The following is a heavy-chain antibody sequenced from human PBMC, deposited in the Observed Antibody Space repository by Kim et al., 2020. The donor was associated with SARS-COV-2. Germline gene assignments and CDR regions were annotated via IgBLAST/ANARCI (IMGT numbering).Heavy chain of an antibody. CDR3: ARVKRAAGPFYYYNYGVDI. J-gene: IGHJ6*04. D-gene: IGHD6-13*01. V-gene: IGHV3-11*01. CDR1: GFTFSDYY. Sequence: GGSLRLSCAASGFTFSDYYMSWIRQAPGKGLEWVSYITSSGSTIYYADSVKGRFTISRDNAKNSLYLQMNSLRAEDTAVYYCARVKRAAGPFYYYNYGVDISGDRTTVTVSP. CDR2: ITSSGSTI.